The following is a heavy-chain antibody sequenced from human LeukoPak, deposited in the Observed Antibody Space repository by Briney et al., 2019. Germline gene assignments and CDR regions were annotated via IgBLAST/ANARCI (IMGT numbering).Heavy chain of an antibody. V-gene: IGHV1-24*01. CDR2: FDPEDGET. CDR3: ATIGAGADDAFDI. CDR1: GYTFTSYG. J-gene: IGHJ3*02. D-gene: IGHD6-25*01. Sequence: ASVKVSCKASGYTFTSYGISWVRQAPGKGLEWMGGFDPEDGETIYAQKFQGRVTMTEDTSTDTAYMELSSLRSEDTAVYYCATIGAGADDAFDIWGQGTMVTVSS.